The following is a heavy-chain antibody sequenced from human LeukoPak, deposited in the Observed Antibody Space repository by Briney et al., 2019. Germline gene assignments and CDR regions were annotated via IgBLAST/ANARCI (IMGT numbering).Heavy chain of an antibody. D-gene: IGHD3-22*01. J-gene: IGHJ4*02. CDR1: GYTFSGYY. CDR2: IIPIFGTA. V-gene: IGHV1-69*13. Sequence: SVKVSCKASGYTFSGYYIHWVRQAPGQGLEWMGGIIPIFGTANYAQKFQGRVTITADESTSTAYMELSSLRSEDTAVYYCARGGDYYDSSYVSRFDYWGQGTLVTVSS. CDR3: ARGGDYYDSSYVSRFDY.